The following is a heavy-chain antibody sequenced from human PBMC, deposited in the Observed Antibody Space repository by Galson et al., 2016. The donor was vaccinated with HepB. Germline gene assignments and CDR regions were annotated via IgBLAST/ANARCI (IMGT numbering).Heavy chain of an antibody. D-gene: IGHD6-19*01. Sequence: SLRLSCAASAFTFRSFWMSWVRQAPGKGLEWVANIKQDGTEKYYMDSVKGRFTISRDNAKNSLYLQMNSLRADDTAVYYCARDRGYSGWSYFDYCGQGTLVTVSS. CDR1: AFTFRSFW. V-gene: IGHV3-7*03. CDR3: ARDRGYSGWSYFDY. CDR2: IKQDGTEK. J-gene: IGHJ4*02.